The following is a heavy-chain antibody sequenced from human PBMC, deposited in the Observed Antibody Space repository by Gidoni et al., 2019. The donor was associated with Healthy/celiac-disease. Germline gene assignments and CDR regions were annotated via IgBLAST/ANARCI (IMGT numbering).Heavy chain of an antibody. CDR1: GGSFSGYY. CDR2: INHSGST. J-gene: IGHJ3*02. D-gene: IGHD6-6*01. CDR3: ARVGSIAAPSVFDI. Sequence: QVQLQQWGAGLLKPSETLSLTCAVYGGSFSGYYWSCIRQPPGKGLEWIGEINHSGSTNYNPSLKSRVTISVDTSKNQFSLKLSSVTAADTAVYYCARVGSIAAPSVFDIWGQGTMVTVSS. V-gene: IGHV4-34*01.